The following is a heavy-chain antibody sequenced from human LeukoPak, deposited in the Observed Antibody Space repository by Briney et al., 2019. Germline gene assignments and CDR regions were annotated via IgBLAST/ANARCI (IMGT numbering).Heavy chain of an antibody. CDR2: IYYSGST. J-gene: IGHJ4*02. CDR1: GFTFSGYS. V-gene: IGHV4-39*07. CDR3: ARAHSSSSWPFDY. D-gene: IGHD6-13*01. Sequence: SGGSLRLSCAGSGFTFSGYSLNWVRQPPGKGLEWIGSIYYSGSTYYNPSLKSRVTISVDTSKNQFSLKLSSVTAADTAVYYCARAHSSSSWPFDYWGQGTLVTVSS.